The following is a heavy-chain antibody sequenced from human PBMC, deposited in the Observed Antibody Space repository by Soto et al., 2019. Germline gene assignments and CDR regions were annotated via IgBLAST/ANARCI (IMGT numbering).Heavy chain of an antibody. J-gene: IGHJ4*02. CDR3: ARAQAWGIHDY. Sequence: SVKVSCKASGFTFTSSAMQWVRQARGQRLEWIGWIVVGSGNTNYAQKFQERVTITRDTSTTTVYMELSSLRSEDTAIYHCARAQAWGIHDYWGQGTLVTVSS. CDR2: IVVGSGNT. D-gene: IGHD7-27*01. CDR1: GFTFTSSA. V-gene: IGHV1-58*02.